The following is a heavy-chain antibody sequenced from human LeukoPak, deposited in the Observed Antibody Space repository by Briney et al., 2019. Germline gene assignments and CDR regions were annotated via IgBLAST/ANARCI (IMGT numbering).Heavy chain of an antibody. CDR1: GGSFSGYY. CDR2: ITHSGST. J-gene: IGHJ5*02. V-gene: IGHV4-34*01. D-gene: IGHD1-1*01. CDR3: ARPVPSRLGWFDP. Sequence: SETLSLTCAVYGGSFSGYYWNWIRQPPGKGLEWIGEITHSGSTNYNPSLKSRVTISVDTSKNQFSLKLTSVTAADTAVYYCARPVPSRLGWFDPWGQGTLVTVSS.